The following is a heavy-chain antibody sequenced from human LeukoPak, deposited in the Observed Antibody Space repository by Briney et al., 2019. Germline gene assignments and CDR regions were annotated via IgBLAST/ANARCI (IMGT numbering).Heavy chain of an antibody. V-gene: IGHV3-30-3*01. CDR1: GFTFSSYA. J-gene: IGHJ3*02. CDR2: ISYDGSNK. Sequence: PGRSLRLSCAAPGFTFSSYAMHWVRKAPGKGRGGGAVISYDGSNKYYADSVKGRFTISRDNSKTTLYLQMNSLRAENTAVYYCARGIYYYDSSGYDDAFDIWGQGTMVTVSS. CDR3: ARGIYYYDSSGYDDAFDI. D-gene: IGHD3-22*01.